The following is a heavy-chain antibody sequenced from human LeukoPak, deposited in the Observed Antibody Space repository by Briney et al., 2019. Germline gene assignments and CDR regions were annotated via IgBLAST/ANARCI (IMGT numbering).Heavy chain of an antibody. D-gene: IGHD3-10*01. Sequence: GRSLRLSCAASGFTFSSYGMHWVRQAPGKGTEWVAVIWYDGSNKYYADSVKGRFTISRDNSKNTLYLQMNSLRAEDTAFYYCASSYGSGSYYGGFDYWGQGTLVTVSS. CDR1: GFTFSSYG. CDR3: ASSYGSGSYYGGFDY. V-gene: IGHV3-33*01. CDR2: IWYDGSNK. J-gene: IGHJ4*02.